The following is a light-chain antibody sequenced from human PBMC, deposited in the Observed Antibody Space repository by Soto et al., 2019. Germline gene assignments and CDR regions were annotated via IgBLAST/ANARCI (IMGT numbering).Light chain of an antibody. CDR2: AAS. Sequence: DIQMTQSPSSLSASVGDRVTITCRASQSISNYLNWYQQKPGKAPHLLIYAASNLQGGVPSRFSGSGSGTDFTLTISSLQPEDFATYYCQQLNSYPLTFGGGTKVDIK. CDR1: QSISNY. CDR3: QQLNSYPLT. J-gene: IGKJ4*01. V-gene: IGKV1-39*01.